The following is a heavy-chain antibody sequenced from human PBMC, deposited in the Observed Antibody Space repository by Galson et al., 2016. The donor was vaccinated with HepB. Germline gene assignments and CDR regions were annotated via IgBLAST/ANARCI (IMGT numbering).Heavy chain of an antibody. V-gene: IGHV1-18*01. CDR2: ISAYNGDT. CDR1: GYTFTSYG. CDR3: ARDPNYDFWRGYYRVRRGLDY. Sequence: SVKVSCKASGYTFTSYGISWVRQAPGQGLEWMGWISAYNGDTNYSQKFQGRVTVTTDTSTSTAYMELRSLRGDDTAVFYCARDPNYDFWRGYYRVRRGLDYWGQGTLVTVSS. J-gene: IGHJ4*02. D-gene: IGHD3-3*01.